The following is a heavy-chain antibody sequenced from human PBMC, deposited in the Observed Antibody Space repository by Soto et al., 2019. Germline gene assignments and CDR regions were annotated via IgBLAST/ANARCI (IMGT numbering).Heavy chain of an antibody. CDR3: ARDTTYYYSASGTYYRRYCDY. Sequence: EVQLVESGGGLVKPGGSLRLSCAASGFTFSSYSMNWVRQAPGKGLEWVSSIRSSSNYIYYADSVKGRFTISRDNAKNSLDVQMNSRRAEDTAVYFCARDTTYYYSASGTYYRRYCDYWGQGTLVTVSS. D-gene: IGHD3-10*01. V-gene: IGHV3-21*01. CDR2: IRSSSNYI. CDR1: GFTFSSYS. J-gene: IGHJ4*02.